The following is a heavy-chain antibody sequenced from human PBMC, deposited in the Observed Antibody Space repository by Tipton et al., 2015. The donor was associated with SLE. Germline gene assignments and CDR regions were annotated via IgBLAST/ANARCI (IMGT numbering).Heavy chain of an antibody. CDR1: GGSVNSETSF. Sequence: TLSLTCTVSGGSVNSETSFWSWIRQPPGKRLEWIGCIYNSGTTNYNPSLGGRVAMSLDTSKRQFSLTLTSVTAADTAIYYCASSDYYGSGWFDSWGRGTLVTVSS. D-gene: IGHD3-10*01. CDR3: ASSDYYGSGWFDS. V-gene: IGHV4-61*01. CDR2: IYNSGTT. J-gene: IGHJ5*01.